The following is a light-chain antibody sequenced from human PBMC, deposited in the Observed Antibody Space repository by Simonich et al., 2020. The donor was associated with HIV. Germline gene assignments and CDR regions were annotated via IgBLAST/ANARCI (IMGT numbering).Light chain of an antibody. CDR1: SSNIGAGYV. J-gene: IGLJ3*02. CDR3: AAWDDSLSGV. Sequence: QSVLTQPPSVSGAPGQRVTISCTGSSSNIGAGYVVHWYQQLPGTAPKLLIYGNSNRPSGVPDRFSGSKSGTSASLAITGLQAEDEADYYCAAWDDSLSGVFGGGTKLTVL. CDR2: GNS. V-gene: IGLV1-40*01.